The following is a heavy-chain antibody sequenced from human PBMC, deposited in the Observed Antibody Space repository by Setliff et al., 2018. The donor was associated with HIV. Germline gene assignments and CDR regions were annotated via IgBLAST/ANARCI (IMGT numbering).Heavy chain of an antibody. V-gene: IGHV4-34*09. Sequence: SETLSLTCAVYGESFSGYYWSWIRQPPGKGLEWIGEIKRSDSTTYNPSLKSRVSISLDTSKNQFSLKLSSVTAADTAVYYCARAPNKPYYYMDVWGKGTTVTVSS. D-gene: IGHD7-27*01. CDR2: IKRSDST. CDR1: GESFSGYY. CDR3: ARAPNKPYYYMDV. J-gene: IGHJ6*03.